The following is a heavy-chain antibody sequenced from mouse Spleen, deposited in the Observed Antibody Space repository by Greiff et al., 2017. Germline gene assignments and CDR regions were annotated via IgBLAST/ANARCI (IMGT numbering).Heavy chain of an antibody. D-gene: IGHD3-2*01. J-gene: IGHJ3*01. CDR2: IDPSDSYT. V-gene: IGHV1-50*01. CDR1: GYTFTSYW. CDR3: AKTARAPFAY. Sequence: QVQLQQPGAELVKPGASVKLSCKASGYTFTSYWMQWVKQRPGQGLEWIGEIDPSDSYTNYNQKFKGKATLTVDKSSSTAYMQLSSLTSEDSAVYYCAKTARAPFAYWGQGTLVTVSA.